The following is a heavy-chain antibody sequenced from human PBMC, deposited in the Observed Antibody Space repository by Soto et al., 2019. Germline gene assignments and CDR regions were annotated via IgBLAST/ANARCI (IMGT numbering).Heavy chain of an antibody. CDR2: TSGSGDNT. CDR1: GFSFDDYA. CDR3: AKGYYSGYDLAYFDY. Sequence: GGSLRLSCAASGFSFDDYAMTWVRLAAGKGLEWVSATSGSGDNTYYADSVKGRFTISRDNSKNTLYLQLNSLRAEDTAVYYCAKGYYSGYDLAYFDYWGQGTLVTVSS. J-gene: IGHJ4*02. D-gene: IGHD5-12*01. V-gene: IGHV3-23*01.